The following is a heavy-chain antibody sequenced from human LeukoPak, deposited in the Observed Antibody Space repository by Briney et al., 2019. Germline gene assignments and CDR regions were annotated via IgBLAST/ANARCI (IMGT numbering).Heavy chain of an antibody. D-gene: IGHD5-12*01. CDR2: ISSSGSTI. CDR1: GFTFSDYY. CDR3: ARGEGATIPLYYFDY. J-gene: IGHJ4*02. V-gene: IGHV3-11*01. Sequence: GGSLRLSCAASGFTFSDYYMSWIRQAPGKGLEWVSYISSSGSTICYADSVKGRFTISRDNAKNSLYLQMNSLRAEDTAVYYCARGEGATIPLYYFDYWGQGTLVTVSS.